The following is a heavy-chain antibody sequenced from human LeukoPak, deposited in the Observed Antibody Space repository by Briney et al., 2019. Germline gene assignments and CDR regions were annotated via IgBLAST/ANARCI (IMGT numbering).Heavy chain of an antibody. CDR3: ARDSGANCGGDCYPDAFDI. D-gene: IGHD2-21*02. J-gene: IGHJ3*02. CDR2: INPNSGGT. V-gene: IGHV1-2*04. Sequence: ATMKVSCKASGYTFTGYYMHWVRQAPGQGLEWMGWINPNSGGTNYAQKFQGWVTMTRDTSISTAYMELSRLRSDDTAVYYCARDSGANCGGDCYPDAFDIWGQGTMVTVSS. CDR1: GYTFTGYY.